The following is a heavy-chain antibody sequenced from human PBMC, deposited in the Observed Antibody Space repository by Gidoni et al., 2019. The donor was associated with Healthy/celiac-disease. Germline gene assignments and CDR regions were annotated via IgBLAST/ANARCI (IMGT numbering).Heavy chain of an antibody. J-gene: IGHJ4*02. D-gene: IGHD2-21*01. CDR3: AKGYFYGPRGDYFDY. V-gene: IGHV3-9*01. Sequence: EVQLVESGGGLVQPGRSLRLSCAASGFTFAEYAMHWVRPAPGKGLEWVSGISWNSGSIGYADSVKGRFTISRDNAKNSLYLQMNSLRAEDTALYYCAKGYFYGPRGDYFDYWGQGTLVTVSS. CDR2: ISWNSGSI. CDR1: GFTFAEYA.